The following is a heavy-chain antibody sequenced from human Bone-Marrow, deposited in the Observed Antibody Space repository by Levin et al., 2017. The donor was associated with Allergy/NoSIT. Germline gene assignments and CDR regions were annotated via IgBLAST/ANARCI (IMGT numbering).Heavy chain of an antibody. CDR3: VRTPGAIVVTPYFDY. CDR1: GFRFSDYV. V-gene: IGHV3-23*01. J-gene: IGHJ4*02. D-gene: IGHD2-21*01. Sequence: SCAASGFRFSDYVMNWVRQAPGKGLEWVSVISGSGDNTYYADSVKGRFTISRDTSKNTLYLQMNSLSAEDTAIYYCVRTPGAIVVTPYFDYWGQGTLVPVSS. CDR2: ISGSGDNT.